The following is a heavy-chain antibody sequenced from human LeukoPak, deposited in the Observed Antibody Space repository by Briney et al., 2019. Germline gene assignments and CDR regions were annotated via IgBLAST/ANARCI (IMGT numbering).Heavy chain of an antibody. V-gene: IGHV3-30*02. CDR1: GFIFSNYG. CDR2: IRYDGSNK. CDR3: ATAVAGFYYFDY. Sequence: GGSLRLSCAASGFIFSNYGMHWVRQAPGKGLEWVAFIRYDGSNKYYVDSVKGRFIISRDNSKNTLYLQMNSLRAEDTAVYYCATAVAGFYYFDYWGQGTLVTVSS. D-gene: IGHD6-19*01. J-gene: IGHJ4*02.